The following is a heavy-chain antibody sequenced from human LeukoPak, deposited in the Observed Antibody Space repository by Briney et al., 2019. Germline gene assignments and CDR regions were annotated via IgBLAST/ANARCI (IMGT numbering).Heavy chain of an antibody. Sequence: PSETLSLTCAVYGGSFSGYYWSWIRQPPGKGLEWIGYIYYSGSTYYNPSLKSRVTISVDTSKNQFSLKLSSVTAADTAVYYCARDGHPLGMDVWGQGTTVTVSS. CDR3: ARDGHPLGMDV. CDR1: GGSFSGYY. J-gene: IGHJ6*02. V-gene: IGHV4-34*09. CDR2: IYYSGST.